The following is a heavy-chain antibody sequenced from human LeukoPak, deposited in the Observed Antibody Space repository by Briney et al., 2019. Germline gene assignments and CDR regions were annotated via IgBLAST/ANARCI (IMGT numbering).Heavy chain of an antibody. V-gene: IGHV3-23*01. Sequence: GGSLRLSCAASGFTFSSYAMTWVRQAPGKGPEWVSGIKGSGGDTYYADSVKGRFTISRDNSKNTLYLQMNSLRAEDTAVYYCARSRYSGNFVFDYWGQGTLVAVSS. J-gene: IGHJ4*02. CDR3: ARSRYSGNFVFDY. CDR1: GFTFSSYA. D-gene: IGHD5-12*01. CDR2: IKGSGGDT.